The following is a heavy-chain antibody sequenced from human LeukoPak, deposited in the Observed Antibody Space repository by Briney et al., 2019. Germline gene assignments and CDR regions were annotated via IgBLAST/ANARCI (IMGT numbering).Heavy chain of an antibody. V-gene: IGHV3-7*01. CDR1: GFTFSTYW. Sequence: GGSLRLSCEASGFTFSTYWMAWVRQAPGKGLEWVANIKGDESARHQADSVKGRFTISRDNAKKSVYLQMSSLRGEDAAVYYCARDVGGSLDYWGQGTLVTVSS. J-gene: IGHJ4*02. D-gene: IGHD1-26*01. CDR3: ARDVGGSLDY. CDR2: IKGDESAR.